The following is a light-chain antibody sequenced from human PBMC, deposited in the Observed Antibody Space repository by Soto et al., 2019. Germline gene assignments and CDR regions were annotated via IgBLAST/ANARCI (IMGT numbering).Light chain of an antibody. Sequence: TQSPATPALHPGGIASLSCSASLGISSNLAWYQQKPGQAHRLLIYDASNRATGIPARFTGSGSETSFTLTIRRLEPEDFALYYCQNYQSGHQINCGNGQRLELK. V-gene: IGKV3D-11*03. CDR1: LGISSN. CDR2: DAS. CDR3: QNYQSGHQIN. J-gene: IGKJ5*01.